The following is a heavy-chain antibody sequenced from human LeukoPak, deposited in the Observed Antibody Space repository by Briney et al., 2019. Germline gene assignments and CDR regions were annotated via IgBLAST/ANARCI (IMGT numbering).Heavy chain of an antibody. V-gene: IGHV3-11*01. Sequence: KTGGSLRLPCAASGFTFSDYYMSWIRQAPGKGLEWVSYISSSGNIIYYADSVKGRFTISRDNAKNSLYLQMNSLRAEDTAVYYCARRRYNWNAIDYWGQGTLVTVSS. J-gene: IGHJ4*02. CDR1: GFTFSDYY. CDR3: ARRRYNWNAIDY. D-gene: IGHD1-20*01. CDR2: ISSSGNII.